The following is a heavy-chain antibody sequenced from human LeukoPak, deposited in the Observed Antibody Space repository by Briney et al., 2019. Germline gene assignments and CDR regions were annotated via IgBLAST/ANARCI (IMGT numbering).Heavy chain of an antibody. D-gene: IGHD6-19*01. CDR1: GCPLNSYG. CDR2: IRDDGSNK. J-gene: IGHJ3*02. V-gene: IGHV3-30*02. CDR3: ATLYAGYSSGWYGGDAFDI. Sequence: GSLRLSFGASGCPLNSYGMHLVRQASGQGLGWGAFIRDDGSNKYYADSVKGRFTISRDNSKNTLYLQMNSLRAEDTAVYYCATLYAGYSSGWYGGDAFDIWGQGTMVTVSS.